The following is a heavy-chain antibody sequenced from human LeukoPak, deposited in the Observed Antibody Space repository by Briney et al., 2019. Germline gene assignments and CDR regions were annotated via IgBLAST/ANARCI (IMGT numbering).Heavy chain of an antibody. V-gene: IGHV3-30*04. D-gene: IGHD1-26*01. CDR3: ARDRSRELLSFFDY. J-gene: IGHJ4*02. CDR1: GFTFSSYA. CDR2: ISYDGSNK. Sequence: GGSLRLSCAASGFTFSSYAMHWVRQAPGKGLEWVAVISYDGSNKYYADSVKGRFTISRDHSKNTLHLQMNSLRAEDTAVYYCARDRSRELLSFFDYWGQGTLVTVSS.